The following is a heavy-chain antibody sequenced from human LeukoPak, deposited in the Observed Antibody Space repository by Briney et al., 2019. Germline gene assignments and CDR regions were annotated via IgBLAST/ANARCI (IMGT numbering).Heavy chain of an antibody. Sequence: GGSLRLSCAASGFTFSSYSMNWVRQAPGKGLEWVSSISSSSSYIYYADSVKGRFTITRDNAKNSLYLQMNSLRAEDTAVYYCARDAEPYYYDSSGHYFDYWGQGTLVTVSS. D-gene: IGHD3-22*01. V-gene: IGHV3-21*01. J-gene: IGHJ4*02. CDR3: ARDAEPYYYDSSGHYFDY. CDR2: ISSSSSYI. CDR1: GFTFSSYS.